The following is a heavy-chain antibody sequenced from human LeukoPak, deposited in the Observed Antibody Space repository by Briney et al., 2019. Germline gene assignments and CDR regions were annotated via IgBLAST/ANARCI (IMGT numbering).Heavy chain of an antibody. CDR1: GFMFSSNW. CDR3: ARGAYYYED. Sequence: GGSPRLSCAASGFMFSSNWMSWVRLAPGKGLEWVANIKEDGAETYYVDSVKGRFTISRDNAKNSLYLQMNSLRVEDTAVYYCARGAYYYEDWGQGTLVTVSS. V-gene: IGHV3-7*01. D-gene: IGHD3-22*01. J-gene: IGHJ4*02. CDR2: IKEDGAET.